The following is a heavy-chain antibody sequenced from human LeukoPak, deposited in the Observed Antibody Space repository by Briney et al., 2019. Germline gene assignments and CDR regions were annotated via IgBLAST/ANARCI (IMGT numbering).Heavy chain of an antibody. CDR1: GGSISGYY. CDR2: IYTSGKT. J-gene: IGHJ3*01. CDR3: ARQSDSSGYYYLGAFDF. V-gene: IGHV4-4*07. D-gene: IGHD3-22*01. Sequence: SETLSLTCTVSGGSISGYYWSWIRQPAGKGLEWIGRIYTSGKTNYNPSLKSRLTMSVDTSKNQFSLKLSSVTAADTAVYYCARQSDSSGYYYLGAFDFWGQGTMVTVSS.